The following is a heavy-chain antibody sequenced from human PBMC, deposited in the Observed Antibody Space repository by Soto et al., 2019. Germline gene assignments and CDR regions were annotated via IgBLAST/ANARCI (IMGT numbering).Heavy chain of an antibody. CDR2: ISGSGGST. V-gene: IGHV3-23*01. Sequence: PGGSLRLSCAASGFTFSSYAMSWVRQAPGKGLEWVSAISGSGGSTYYADSVKGRFTISRDNSKNTLYPQMNSLRAEDMAVYYCAKNPRSYPMSPLDYWGQGTLVTVSS. CDR3: AKNPRSYPMSPLDY. D-gene: IGHD3-16*02. J-gene: IGHJ4*02. CDR1: GFTFSSYA.